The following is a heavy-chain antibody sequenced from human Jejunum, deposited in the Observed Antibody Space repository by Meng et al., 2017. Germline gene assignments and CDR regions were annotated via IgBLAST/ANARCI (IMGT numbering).Heavy chain of an antibody. V-gene: IGHV3-23*01. CDR1: GVNFNAFG. Sequence: GGSLRLSCVASGVNFNAFGMSWVRQAPGKGLEWVSGISASGYTAYYPDSMKGRFTISRDNSKNTLYLQMYSLSPDDTAVYYCAKDPARAGDYDYFDSWGQGTPVTVSS. CDR2: ISASGYTA. CDR3: AKDPARAGDYDYFDS. D-gene: IGHD3-16*01. J-gene: IGHJ4*02.